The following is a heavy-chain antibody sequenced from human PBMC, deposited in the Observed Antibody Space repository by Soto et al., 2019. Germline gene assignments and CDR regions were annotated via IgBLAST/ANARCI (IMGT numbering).Heavy chain of an antibody. J-gene: IGHJ4*02. D-gene: IGHD4-17*01. CDR3: ARSYSGDYAYY. CDR2: IYYSGST. CDR1: GGSISSYY. V-gene: IGHV4-59*01. Sequence: QVQLQESGPGLVKPSETLSLTCTVSGGSISSYYWSWIRQPPGKGLEWIGYIYYSGSTNYNPSLKSRVTISVDTSKNQFSLKLSSVTAADTAVYYCARSYSGDYAYYRGQGTLVTVSS.